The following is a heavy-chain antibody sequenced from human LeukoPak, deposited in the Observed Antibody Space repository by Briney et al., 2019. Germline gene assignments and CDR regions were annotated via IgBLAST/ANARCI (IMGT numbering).Heavy chain of an antibody. CDR2: IYSGGST. V-gene: IGHV3-53*01. J-gene: IGHJ4*02. D-gene: IGHD2-2*01. CDR1: GFTVSSNY. Sequence: GGSLRLSCAASGFTVSSNYMSWVRQAPGKGLEWVSVIYSGGSTYYADSVKGRFTISRDNSKNTLYLQMNSLRAEDTAVYYCARGGYCSSTSCYAGDYWGQGTLVTVSS. CDR3: ARGGYCSSTSCYAGDY.